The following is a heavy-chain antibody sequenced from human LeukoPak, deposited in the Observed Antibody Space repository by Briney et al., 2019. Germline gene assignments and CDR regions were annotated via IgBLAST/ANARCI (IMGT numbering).Heavy chain of an antibody. CDR3: ARGYCSSTSCYGGSY. V-gene: IGHV7-4-1*02. D-gene: IGHD2-2*01. Sequence: ASVKVSCKASGYTFTSYAMNWVRQAPGQGLEWMGWINTNTGNPTYAQGFTGRFVFSLDTSVSTAYLQISSLKAEDTAVYYCARGYCSSTSCYGGSYWGQRTLVTVSS. J-gene: IGHJ4*02. CDR2: INTNTGNP. CDR1: GYTFTSYA.